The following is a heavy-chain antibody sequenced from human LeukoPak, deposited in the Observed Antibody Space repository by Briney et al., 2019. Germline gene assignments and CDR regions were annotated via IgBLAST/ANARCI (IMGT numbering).Heavy chain of an antibody. V-gene: IGHV4-4*02. D-gene: IGHD3-10*01. CDR3: ARQIAYYGSDDTNPYADYYYYGMDV. CDR2: IYHSGST. J-gene: IGHJ6*02. CDR1: GGSISSSNW. Sequence: MSSETLSLTCAVSGGSISSSNWWSWVRQPPGKGLEWIGEIYHSGSTNYNPSLKSRVTISVDKSKNQFSLKLSSVTAADTAVYYCARQIAYYGSDDTNPYADYYYYGMDVWGQGTTVTVSS.